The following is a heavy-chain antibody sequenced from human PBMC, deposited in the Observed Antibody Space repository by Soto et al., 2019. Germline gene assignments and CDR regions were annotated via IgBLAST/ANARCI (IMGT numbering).Heavy chain of an antibody. CDR2: IYSGGST. J-gene: IGHJ6*02. CDR3: ARSTQAQYEADGKLGSGMDV. D-gene: IGHD6-13*01. CDR1: GFTVSSNY. V-gene: IGHV3-53*01. Sequence: GGSLRLSCAASGFTVSSNYMSWVRQAPGKGLEWVSVIYSGGSTYYADSVKGRFTISRDNSKNTLYLQMNSLRAEDTAVYYCARSTQAQYEADGKLGSGMDVWGQGTTVTVSS.